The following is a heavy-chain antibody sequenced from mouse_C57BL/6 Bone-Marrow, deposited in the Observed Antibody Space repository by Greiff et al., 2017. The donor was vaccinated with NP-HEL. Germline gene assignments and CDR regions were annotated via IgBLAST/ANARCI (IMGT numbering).Heavy chain of an antibody. CDR3: TGPDY. J-gene: IGHJ2*01. CDR2: IRLKSDNYAT. CDR1: GFTFSNYW. Sequence: EVMLVESGGGLVQPGGSMKLSCVASGFTFSNYWMNWVRQSPEKGLEWVAQIRLKSDNYATHYAESVKGRFTISRDDSKSSVYLQMNDVRAEDTGIYYCTGPDYWGQGTTLTVSS. V-gene: IGHV6-3*01.